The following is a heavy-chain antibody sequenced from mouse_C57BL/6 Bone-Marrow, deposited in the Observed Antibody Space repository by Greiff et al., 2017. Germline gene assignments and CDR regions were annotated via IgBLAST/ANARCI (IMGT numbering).Heavy chain of an antibody. CDR1: GFSLTSYG. CDR3: AKFNEYPYAMDY. CDR2: IWRGGST. D-gene: IGHD5-2*01. J-gene: IGHJ4*01. Sequence: VQVVESGPGLVQPSQSLSITCTVSGFSLTSYGVHWVRQSPGRGLEWLGVIWRGGSTDYNAAFMSRLSITKDNSKSQVFFKMNSLQADDTAIYYCAKFNEYPYAMDYWGQGTSVTVSS. V-gene: IGHV2-5*01.